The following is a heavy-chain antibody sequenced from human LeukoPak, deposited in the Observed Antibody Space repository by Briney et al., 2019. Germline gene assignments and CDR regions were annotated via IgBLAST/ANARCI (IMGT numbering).Heavy chain of an antibody. Sequence: SETLSLTCAVYGGSFSGYYWSWIRQPPGKGLEWIGEINHSGSTNYNPSLKSRVTISVDTSKNQFSLKLSSVTAADTAVYYCARSDVDTAMAHANVYYFDYWGQGTLVTVSS. CDR2: INHSGST. D-gene: IGHD5-18*01. V-gene: IGHV4-34*01. J-gene: IGHJ4*02. CDR3: ARSDVDTAMAHANVYYFDY. CDR1: GGSFSGYY.